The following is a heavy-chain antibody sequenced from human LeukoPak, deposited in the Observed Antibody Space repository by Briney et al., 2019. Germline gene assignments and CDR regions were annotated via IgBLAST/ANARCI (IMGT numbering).Heavy chain of an antibody. CDR3: ARRLRNSRGIDY. D-gene: IGHD1-7*01. Sequence: LGESLKISCKGSGYSFTSYWIAWVRQMPGKGLEWMGIIYPGDSDTTYSPSFQGQVTISADKSISTAYLQWSSLKPSDTAIYYCARRLRNSRGIDYWGQGTLVTVSS. J-gene: IGHJ4*02. CDR1: GYSFTSYW. V-gene: IGHV5-51*01. CDR2: IYPGDSDT.